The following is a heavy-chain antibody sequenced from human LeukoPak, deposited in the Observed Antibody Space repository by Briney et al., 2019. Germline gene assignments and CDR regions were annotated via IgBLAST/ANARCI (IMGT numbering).Heavy chain of an antibody. J-gene: IGHJ3*02. Sequence: SETLSLTCTVSGGSISSSSYYWGWIRQPPGKGLEWSGSIYYSGSTYYNPSLKSRVTISVDTSKNQFSLKLSSVTAADTAVYYCARPATVTPLDAFDIWGQGTMVTVSS. V-gene: IGHV4-39*01. D-gene: IGHD4-11*01. CDR2: IYYSGST. CDR1: GGSISSSSYY. CDR3: ARPATVTPLDAFDI.